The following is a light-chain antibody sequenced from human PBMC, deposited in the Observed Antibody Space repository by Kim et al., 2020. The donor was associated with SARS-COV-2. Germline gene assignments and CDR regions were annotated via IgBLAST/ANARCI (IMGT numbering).Light chain of an antibody. V-gene: IGLV2-14*03. J-gene: IGLJ3*02. CDR2: DVS. CDR1: SSGVGGYNY. CDR3: SSYTSSSTLEV. Sequence: QSITMSCTGTSSGVGGYNYVSWYQQHPGKAPKLMIYDVSNRPSGVSNRFSGSKSGNTASLTISGLQAEDEADYYCSSYTSSSTLEVFGGGTKLTVL.